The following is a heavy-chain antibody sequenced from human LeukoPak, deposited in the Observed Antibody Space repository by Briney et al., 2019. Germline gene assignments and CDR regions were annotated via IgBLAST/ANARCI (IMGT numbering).Heavy chain of an antibody. Sequence: PGRSLRLSCAASGFTFSSYSMNWVRQAPGKGLEWVSSISSSSSYIYYADSVKGRFTISRDNAKNSLYLQMNSLRAEDTAVYYCARDQSWQQLAQTPYYYYYGMDVWGQGTTVTVSS. J-gene: IGHJ6*02. D-gene: IGHD6-13*01. CDR2: ISSSSSYI. CDR1: GFTFSSYS. V-gene: IGHV3-21*01. CDR3: ARDQSWQQLAQTPYYYYYGMDV.